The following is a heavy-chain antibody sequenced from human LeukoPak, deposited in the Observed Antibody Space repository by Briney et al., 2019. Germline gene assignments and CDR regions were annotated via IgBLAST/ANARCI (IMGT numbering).Heavy chain of an antibody. CDR3: ARDLYYDSSGPVSGY. CDR2: ISSSSSYI. CDR1: GFTFSSYS. D-gene: IGHD3-22*01. J-gene: IGHJ4*02. V-gene: IGHV3-21*01. Sequence: GGSLRLSCAASGFTFSSYSMNWVRQAPGKGLEWVSSISSSSSYIYYAHSVKGRFTISRDNAKNSLYLQMNSLRAEDTAVYYCARDLYYDSSGPVSGYWGQGTLVTVSS.